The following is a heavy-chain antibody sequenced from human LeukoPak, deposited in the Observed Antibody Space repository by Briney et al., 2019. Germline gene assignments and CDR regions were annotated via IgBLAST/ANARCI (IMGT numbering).Heavy chain of an antibody. J-gene: IGHJ4*02. CDR2: IFYSGST. CDR3: ARESSDNFDWLFVWGHFDY. CDR1: SGSISTRNYY. V-gene: IGHV4-39*07. Sequence: SSETLSLTCTVSSGSISTRNYYWGWVRQPPGKALEWIGNIFYSGSTYYSPSLKSRVTISLDTSRNQLSLKLNPVTAADTAVYYCARESSDNFDWLFVWGHFDYWGQGTLVTVSS. D-gene: IGHD3-9*01.